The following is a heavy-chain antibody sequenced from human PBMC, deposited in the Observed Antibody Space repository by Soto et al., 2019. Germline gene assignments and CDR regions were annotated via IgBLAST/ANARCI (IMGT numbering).Heavy chain of an antibody. J-gene: IGHJ6*02. Sequence: SETLSLTCAVSGGSISSSNWWSWVRQPPGKGLEWIGEIYHSGSTNYNPSLKSRVTISVDKSKNQFSLKLSSVTAADTAVYYCARAAGTHYYYGMDVWGQGATVTVSS. V-gene: IGHV4-4*02. CDR2: IYHSGST. D-gene: IGHD6-19*01. CDR3: ARAAGTHYYYGMDV. CDR1: GGSISSSNW.